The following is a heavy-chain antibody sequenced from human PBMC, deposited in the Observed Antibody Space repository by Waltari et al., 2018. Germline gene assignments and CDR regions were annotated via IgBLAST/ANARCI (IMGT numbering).Heavy chain of an antibody. CDR3: ARDRGRGLYLDT. CDR2: IHRSGRT. V-gene: IGHV4-4*02. J-gene: IGHJ4*02. D-gene: IGHD2-15*01. CDR1: GVYMSDSYW. Sequence: QLQLQQSGPGPVKPSESLSLTCSVSGVYMSDSYWWSWVRQPPGKGLEWIGQIHRSGRTNYNPSLESRVTMSIDTSNNQFSLKVPSATAADTAVYYCARDRGRGLYLDTWGQGTLVTVSP.